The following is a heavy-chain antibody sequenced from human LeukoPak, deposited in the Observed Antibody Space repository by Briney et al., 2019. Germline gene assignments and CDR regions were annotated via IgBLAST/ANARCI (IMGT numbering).Heavy chain of an antibody. CDR1: GGSVSSGSYY. CDR3: AREALATIYFDY. CDR2: IYYSGST. Sequence: PSETLSLTCTVSGGSVSSGSYYWSWIRQPPGKGLGWIGYIYYSGSTNYNPSLKSRVTISVDTSKNQFSLKLSSVTAADTAVYYCAREALATIYFDYWGQGTLVTVSS. J-gene: IGHJ4*02. D-gene: IGHD1-26*01. V-gene: IGHV4-61*01.